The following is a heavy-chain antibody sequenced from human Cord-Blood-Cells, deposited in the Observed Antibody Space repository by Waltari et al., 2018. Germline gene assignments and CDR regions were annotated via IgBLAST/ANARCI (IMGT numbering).Heavy chain of an antibody. V-gene: IGHV1-69*01. Sequence: QVQLVQSGAEVKKPGSSVKVSCKASGGTFSSYAISWVRQAPGQGLEWKGGIMPICGTANYAQKFQGRVTITADESTSTAYMELCSLRSGDTAVYYCARGRGYCSSTSCHWDAFDIWGQGKM. CDR3: ARGRGYCSSTSCHWDAFDI. CDR1: GGTFSSYA. D-gene: IGHD2-2*01. J-gene: IGHJ3*02. CDR2: IMPICGTA.